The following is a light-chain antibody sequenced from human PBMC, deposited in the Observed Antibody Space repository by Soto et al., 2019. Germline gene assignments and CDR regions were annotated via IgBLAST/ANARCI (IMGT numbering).Light chain of an antibody. CDR2: GAS. J-gene: IGKJ3*01. CDR1: QSVSSN. Sequence: IVLTQSPGTLSLSPGERATLSCRASQSVSSNLAWYQQKPGQAPRLLIYGASTRATGIPARFSGSGSGTDFTLTISRLEPEDFAVYYCQQYGSSLFTFGPGTKVDIK. V-gene: IGKV3-20*01. CDR3: QQYGSSLFT.